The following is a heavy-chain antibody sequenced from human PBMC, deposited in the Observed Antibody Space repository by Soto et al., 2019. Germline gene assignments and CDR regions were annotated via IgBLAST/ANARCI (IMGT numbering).Heavy chain of an antibody. D-gene: IGHD3-22*01. CDR2: INRSGST. J-gene: IGHJ6*02. CDR3: ASVNRARSPAPRCYYYDSSGYRDYPMDV. V-gene: IGHV4-34*01. CDR1: GGSLSGYY. Sequence: PSETLSLTCAVYGGSLSGYYWSWIRQPPGKGLEWIGEINRSGSTNYNPSLKSRVTISVDTSKKQFSLKLRSVTAADTAVYYCASVNRARSPAPRCYYYDSSGYRDYPMDVWGQGTTVTVSS.